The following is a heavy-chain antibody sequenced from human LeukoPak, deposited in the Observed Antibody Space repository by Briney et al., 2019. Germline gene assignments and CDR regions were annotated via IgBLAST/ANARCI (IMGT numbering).Heavy chain of an antibody. CDR2: IGSGGYR. CDR1: GLTSSNYD. CDR3: AKKLPDASSYFDF. D-gene: IGHD6-6*01. Sequence: PGGSLRLSCVASGLTSSNYDTTWVRQAPGKGLEYVSSIGSGGYRFYGGSVKGRFSISRDNPQNTVYLQMNSLRGEDTAIYFCAKKLPDASSYFDFWGQGILVTVSS. J-gene: IGHJ4*02. V-gene: IGHV3-23*01.